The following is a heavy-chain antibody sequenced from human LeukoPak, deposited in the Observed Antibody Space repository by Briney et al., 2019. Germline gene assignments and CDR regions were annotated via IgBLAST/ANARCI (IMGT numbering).Heavy chain of an antibody. Sequence: ASVKVSCKASGYTFTSYGISWVRQAPGQGLEWMGWISAYNGNTNYAQKLQGRVTMTTDISTSTAYMELRSLRSDDTAVYYCARDRPYYYDSSGSNWFDPWGQGTLVTVSS. CDR2: ISAYNGNT. D-gene: IGHD3-22*01. CDR3: ARDRPYYYDSSGSNWFDP. V-gene: IGHV1-18*01. CDR1: GYTFTSYG. J-gene: IGHJ5*02.